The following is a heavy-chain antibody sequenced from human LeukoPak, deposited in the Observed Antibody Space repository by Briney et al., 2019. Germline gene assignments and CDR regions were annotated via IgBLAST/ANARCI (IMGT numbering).Heavy chain of an antibody. CDR1: AFTFSMYW. J-gene: IGHJ4*02. Sequence: GGSLRLSCSASAFTFSMYWMTWVRQAPGKGLEWVATIKEDGSDKYYVDSVRGRFTISRDNAENSLYLQMNSLTAEDTALYYCVRDGIRDIPGVITIRYDYWGQGTLVTVSS. CDR2: IKEDGSDK. D-gene: IGHD3-10*01. CDR3: VRDGIRDIPGVITIRYDY. V-gene: IGHV3-7*05.